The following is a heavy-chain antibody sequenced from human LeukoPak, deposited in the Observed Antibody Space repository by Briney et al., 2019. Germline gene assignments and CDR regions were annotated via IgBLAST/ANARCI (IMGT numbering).Heavy chain of an antibody. V-gene: IGHV3-23*01. CDR2: ISGSSGGT. J-gene: IGHJ4*02. CDR1: GFSFSSYA. CDR3: AKSDCTSTSCYTIDY. D-gene: IGHD2-2*02. Sequence: GGSLRLSCAASGFSFSSYAMSWVRQAPGKGLEWVSGISGSSGGTDYADSVKGRFTISRDNSKNTLYLQMNSLRAEDTAVYYCAKSDCTSTSCYTIDYWGQGTLVTVSS.